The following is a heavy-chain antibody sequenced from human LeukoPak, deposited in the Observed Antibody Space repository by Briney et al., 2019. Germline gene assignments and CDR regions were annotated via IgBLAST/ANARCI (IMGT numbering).Heavy chain of an antibody. CDR3: AREPTGSRAFDI. Sequence: GALRLSCAASGFTDSINYMSWVRQAPGKGLEWVSVIYSGGSTYYADSVKGRFTISRDNSKNTLYLQMNSLRAEDTAVYYCAREPTGSRAFDIWGQGTMVTVSS. D-gene: IGHD1-14*01. CDR2: IYSGGST. CDR1: GFTDSINY. J-gene: IGHJ3*02. V-gene: IGHV3-66*02.